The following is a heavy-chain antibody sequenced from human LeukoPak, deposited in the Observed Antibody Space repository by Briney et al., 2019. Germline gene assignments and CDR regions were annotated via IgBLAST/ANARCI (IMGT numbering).Heavy chain of an antibody. CDR1: GFTFSSYA. V-gene: IGHV3-30*04. CDR3: ARDSPPGYSSSWYYFDY. D-gene: IGHD6-13*01. J-gene: IGHJ4*02. CDR2: ISYDGSNK. Sequence: PGRSLRLSCAASGFTFSSYAMHWVRQAPGKGLEWVAVISYDGSNKYYADSVMGRFTISRDNSKNTLYLQMNSLRAEDTAVCYCARDSPPGYSSSWYYFDYWGQGTLVTVSS.